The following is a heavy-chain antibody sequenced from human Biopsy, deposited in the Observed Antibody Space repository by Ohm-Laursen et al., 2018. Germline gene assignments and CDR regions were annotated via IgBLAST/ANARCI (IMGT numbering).Heavy chain of an antibody. CDR3: AQVPLPGIGAAYQGRFLYGMDV. D-gene: IGHD6-13*01. CDR1: GGSFNGYF. Sequence: TLSLTCAVYGGSFNGYFWSWIRQPPGKGLEWIGDITQSGSTNYSPSLKSRVTISVDTAKKQFSLSLRSVTAADTAVYYCAQVPLPGIGAAYQGRFLYGMDVWGQGTTVSVSS. CDR2: ITQSGST. J-gene: IGHJ6*02. V-gene: IGHV4-34*01.